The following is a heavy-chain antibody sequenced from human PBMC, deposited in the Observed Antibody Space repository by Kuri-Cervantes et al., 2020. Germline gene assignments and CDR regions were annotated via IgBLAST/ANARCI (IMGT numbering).Heavy chain of an antibody. D-gene: IGHD3-10*01. CDR3: LGVGDY. Sequence: LTCAASGFTFSSYAMHWVRQAPGKGLEWVAVISYDGSNKYYADSVKGRFTISRDNSKNTLYLQMNSLRAEDTAVYYCLGVGDYWGQGTLVTVSS. CDR2: ISYDGSNK. J-gene: IGHJ4*02. CDR1: GFTFSSYA. V-gene: IGHV3-30-3*01.